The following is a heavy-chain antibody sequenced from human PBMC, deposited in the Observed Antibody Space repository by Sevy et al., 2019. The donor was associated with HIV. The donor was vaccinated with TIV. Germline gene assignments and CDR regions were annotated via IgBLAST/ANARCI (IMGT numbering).Heavy chain of an antibody. CDR2: ISWDGGST. V-gene: IGHV3-43D*03. Sequence: GGSLRLSCAASGFTFDDYAMHWVRQAPGKGLEWVSLISWDGGSTYYADSVKGRFTISRDNSKNSLYLQMNSLRAEDTALYYCAKTSCSAAREYYVDYWGQGTLVTVSS. D-gene: IGHD6-6*01. CDR1: GFTFDDYA. CDR3: AKTSCSAAREYYVDY. J-gene: IGHJ4*02.